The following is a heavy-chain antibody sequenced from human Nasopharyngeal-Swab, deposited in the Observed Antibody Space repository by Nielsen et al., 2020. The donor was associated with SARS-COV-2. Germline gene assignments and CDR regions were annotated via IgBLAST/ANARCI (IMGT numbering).Heavy chain of an antibody. CDR1: GYTLTELS. V-gene: IGHV1-24*01. Sequence: ASVKVSCKVSGYTLTELSMHWVRQAPGKGLEWMGGFDPEDGETIYAQEFQGRVTMTEDTSTDTAYMELSSLRSEDTAVYYCATAAVAGNAGWFDPWGQGTLVTVSS. CDR3: ATAAVAGNAGWFDP. CDR2: FDPEDGET. D-gene: IGHD6-19*01. J-gene: IGHJ5*02.